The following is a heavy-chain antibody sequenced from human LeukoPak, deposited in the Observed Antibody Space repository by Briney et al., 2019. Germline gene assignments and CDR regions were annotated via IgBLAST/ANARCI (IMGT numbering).Heavy chain of an antibody. CDR1: GFTFNNYA. CDR2: ISGSGGST. J-gene: IGHJ4*02. V-gene: IGHV3-23*01. CDR3: AKSDCTSSSCYTIDS. D-gene: IGHD2-2*02. Sequence: GGSLRLSCAASGFTFNNYAMSWVRQSPGKGLEWVSAISGSGGSTYYADSVKGRFTISRDNSKNTLYLQMNSLRVEDTAVCYCAKSDCTSSSCYTIDSWGQGILVTVSS.